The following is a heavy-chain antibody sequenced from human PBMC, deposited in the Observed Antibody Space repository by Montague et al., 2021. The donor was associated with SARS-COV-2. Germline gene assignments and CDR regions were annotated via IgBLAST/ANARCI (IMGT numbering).Heavy chain of an antibody. CDR2: ISSSGSTI. Sequence: SLRLSCAASGFTFSNYEMNWVRQAPGKGLEWVLYISSSGSTIYYADSVKGRFTISRDNAQNSLYLQMNSLRAEDTGVYYCARDGRFGELDYWGQGTLVTVST. D-gene: IGHD3-10*01. CDR3: ARDGRFGELDY. J-gene: IGHJ4*02. CDR1: GFTFSNYE. V-gene: IGHV3-48*03.